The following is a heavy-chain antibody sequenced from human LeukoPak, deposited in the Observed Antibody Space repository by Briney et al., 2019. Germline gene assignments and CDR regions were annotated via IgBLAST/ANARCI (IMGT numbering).Heavy chain of an antibody. J-gene: IGHJ4*02. D-gene: IGHD3-16*01. CDR1: GYTFTGYH. V-gene: IGHV1-2*02. CDR3: AKEGGGLDY. Sequence: ASVKVSCTASGYTFTGYHMHWVRQAPGQGLEWMGWISLNSGGTSYAQTFEGRVTMTRDTSISTAYMELSRLRAADTAVYYCAKEGGGLDYWGQGTLVTVSS. CDR2: ISLNSGGT.